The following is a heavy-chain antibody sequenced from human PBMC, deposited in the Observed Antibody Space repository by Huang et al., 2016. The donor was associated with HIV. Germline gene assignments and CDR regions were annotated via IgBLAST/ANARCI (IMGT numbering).Heavy chain of an antibody. CDR1: GFTFSSYG. D-gene: IGHD6-13*01. CDR2: ISDDAKTK. V-gene: IGHV3-30*18. CDR3: AKGGSAAAVLDF. J-gene: IGHJ4*02. Sequence: QVQLVESGGGVVQPGRSLRIFCAASGFTFSSYGMHSVRQAPGKGLEGVAVISDDAKTKYYADSLKGRFSISRDNSKTTVYLQLNSLRLEDTAVYYCAKGGSAAAVLDFWGQGTLVTVSS.